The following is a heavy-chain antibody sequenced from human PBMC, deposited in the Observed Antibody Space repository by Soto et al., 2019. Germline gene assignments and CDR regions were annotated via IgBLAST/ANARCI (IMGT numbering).Heavy chain of an antibody. CDR1: GGTFSSYA. D-gene: IGHD1-1*01. Sequence: VASVKVSCKASGGTFSSYAISWVRQAPGQGLEWMGGIIPIFGTANYAQKFQGRVTITADESTSTAYMELSSLRSEDTAVYYCARDGGLERHYFDYWGQGTLVTVSS. CDR3: ARDGGLERHYFDY. J-gene: IGHJ4*02. CDR2: IIPIFGTA. V-gene: IGHV1-69*13.